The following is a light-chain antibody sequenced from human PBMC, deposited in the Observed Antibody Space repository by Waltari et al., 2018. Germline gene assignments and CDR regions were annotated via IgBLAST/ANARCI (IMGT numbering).Light chain of an antibody. Sequence: QSALTQPASVSGSPGQSITISCPGTSSDIGGYNYVSWYQQYSGKAPKLIIYDVTRRSSGVSNRFTASKFGNTASLTISGLQAEDEADYYCCSYAGFTTYAVFGGGTKLTVL. CDR2: DVT. CDR3: CSYAGFTTYAV. V-gene: IGLV2-23*02. J-gene: IGLJ2*01. CDR1: SSDIGGYNY.